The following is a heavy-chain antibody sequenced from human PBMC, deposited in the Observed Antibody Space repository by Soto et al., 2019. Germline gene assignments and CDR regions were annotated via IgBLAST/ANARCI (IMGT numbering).Heavy chain of an antibody. CDR1: GFSFSNYG. J-gene: IGHJ4*02. Sequence: QVQLVESGGGVVQPGRSLRLTCVASGFSFSNYGIHWVRQAPGKGLEWVAFISNDATKKYYADYLKGRFTISRDNSKNTLYLQMNSLRADDTAVYYCAKDRGLNDYSNDHFNHWGQGILVTVSS. CDR3: AKDRGLNDYSNDHFNH. V-gene: IGHV3-30*18. D-gene: IGHD4-4*01. CDR2: ISNDATKK.